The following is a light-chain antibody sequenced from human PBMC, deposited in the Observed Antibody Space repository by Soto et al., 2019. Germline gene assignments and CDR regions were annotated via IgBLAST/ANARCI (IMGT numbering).Light chain of an antibody. Sequence: EIVMTQSPATLAVSPGDTATLSCRASQSLGGNLAWYQQKPGQGPRLLIFRASSRATGVPARFSGSGSGTEFTLTISGLQSEDFALYFCQQYNNWPFSFGPGTRLEIK. CDR2: RAS. V-gene: IGKV3-15*01. CDR1: QSLGGN. CDR3: QQYNNWPFS. J-gene: IGKJ5*01.